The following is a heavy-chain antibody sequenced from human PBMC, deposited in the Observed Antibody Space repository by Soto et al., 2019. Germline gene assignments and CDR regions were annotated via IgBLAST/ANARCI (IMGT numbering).Heavy chain of an antibody. CDR1: GYSFTSYW. D-gene: IGHD4-17*01. V-gene: IGHV5-51*01. CDR3: ARSSDYGDPVGYFDY. CDR2: IYPGDSDT. J-gene: IGHJ4*02. Sequence: GESLKISCKGSGYSFTSYWIGWVRQMPGKGLEWMGIIYPGDSDTRYSPSFQGQVTISADKSISTAYLQWSSLKASDTAMYYCARSSDYGDPVGYFDYWGQGTLVTVSS.